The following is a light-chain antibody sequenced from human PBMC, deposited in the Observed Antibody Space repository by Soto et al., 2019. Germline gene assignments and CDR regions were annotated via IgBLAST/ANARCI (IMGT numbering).Light chain of an antibody. V-gene: IGKV3-20*01. J-gene: IGKJ1*01. CDR2: GAS. Sequence: QTPDTLSLSPGERATISCRASQSVSSSYLAWYQQKPGQAPRLLIYGASSRATGIPDRFSGSGSGTDFTLTISRLEPEDFAVYYCQQYGSPGTFGQGTKVDIK. CDR1: QSVSSSY. CDR3: QQYGSPGT.